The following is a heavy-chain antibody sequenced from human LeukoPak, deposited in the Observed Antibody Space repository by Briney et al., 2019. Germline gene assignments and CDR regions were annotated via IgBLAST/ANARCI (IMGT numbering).Heavy chain of an antibody. D-gene: IGHD3-3*01. V-gene: IGHV3-33*06. Sequence: GRSLRLSCAASGFTFSSYGMHWVRQAPGKGLEWVAVIWYDGSNKYYADSVKGRFTISRDNSKNTLYLQMNSLRAEDTAVYYCAKPPYDFWSGPYSGRGYYYYMDVWGKGTTVTVSS. CDR1: GFTFSSYG. J-gene: IGHJ6*03. CDR3: AKPPYDFWSGPYSGRGYYYYMDV. CDR2: IWYDGSNK.